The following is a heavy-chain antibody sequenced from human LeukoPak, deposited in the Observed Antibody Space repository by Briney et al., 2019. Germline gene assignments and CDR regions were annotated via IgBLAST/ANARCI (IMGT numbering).Heavy chain of an antibody. Sequence: GGSLRLSCAASGFTFSSQSMNWVRQAPGKGLEWVAFIQYDGSNKYYADSVKGRFTISRDNSKNTLYLQMNSLRAEDTAVYYCARGDRYCSGGSCYSIRNTGGGWNWFDPWGQGTLVTVSS. CDR1: GFTFSSQS. CDR2: IQYDGSNK. J-gene: IGHJ5*02. V-gene: IGHV3-30*02. D-gene: IGHD2-15*01. CDR3: ARGDRYCSGGSCYSIRNTGGGWNWFDP.